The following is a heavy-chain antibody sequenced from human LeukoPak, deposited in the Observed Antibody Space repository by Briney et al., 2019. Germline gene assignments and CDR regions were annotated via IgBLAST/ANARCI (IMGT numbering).Heavy chain of an antibody. V-gene: IGHV4-30-2*01. Sequence: SQTLSLTCAVSGGSISSGGYSWSWIRQPPGTGLEWIGYIYHSGSTYYNPSLKSRVTISVDRSKNQFSLKLSSVTAADTAVYYCARSKLVFDYWGQGTLVTVSS. D-gene: IGHD5/OR15-5a*01. J-gene: IGHJ4*02. CDR3: ARSKLVFDY. CDR2: IYHSGST. CDR1: GGSISSGGYS.